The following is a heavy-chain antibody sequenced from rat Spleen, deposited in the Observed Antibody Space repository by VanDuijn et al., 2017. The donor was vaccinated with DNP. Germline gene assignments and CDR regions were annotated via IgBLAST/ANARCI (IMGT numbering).Heavy chain of an antibody. CDR1: GFTFSNYG. Sequence: EVQLVESGGGLVQPGRSLKVSCAVSGFTFSNYGMAWVRQAPKKGLEWVATISYDGSSTYYRDSVKGRFTISRDNAKSTLYLQMNSLKSEDTATYYCARGSTSIYWYFDFWGPGTMVTVSS. CDR2: ISYDGSST. D-gene: IGHD3-1*01. V-gene: IGHV5-29*01. CDR3: ARGSTSIYWYFDF. J-gene: IGHJ1*01.